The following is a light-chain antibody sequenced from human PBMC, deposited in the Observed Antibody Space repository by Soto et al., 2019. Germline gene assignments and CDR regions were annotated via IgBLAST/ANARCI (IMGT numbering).Light chain of an antibody. V-gene: IGKV1-5*01. CDR2: DAS. CDR3: QQYNSYSS. J-gene: IGKJ2*01. CDR1: QSISSW. Sequence: DIQMTQSPSTLSASVGDRVTITCRASQSISSWLAWYQQKPGKAPKLLIYDASSLESGVPSRFSGSGSGTEFPLTISRLQADDFATYYFQQYNSYSSFGQGTKLEIK.